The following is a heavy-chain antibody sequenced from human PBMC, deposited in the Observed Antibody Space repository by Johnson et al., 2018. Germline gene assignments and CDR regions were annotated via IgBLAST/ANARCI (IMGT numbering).Heavy chain of an antibody. D-gene: IGHD6-25*01. Sequence: QVQLVQSGGGVVQPGRSLRLSCAASGFIFSGHGMHWVRQGPGGGLDGVAVISHNGRDEDYAGSVKGRFTISRDNSQNTLVLQMNTLRPEDTAVYYCVRGMSGTWLFDGFDIWGQGTMVTVSA. CDR2: ISHNGRDE. J-gene: IGHJ3*02. CDR1: GFIFSGHG. CDR3: VRGMSGTWLFDGFDI. V-gene: IGHV3-30*03.